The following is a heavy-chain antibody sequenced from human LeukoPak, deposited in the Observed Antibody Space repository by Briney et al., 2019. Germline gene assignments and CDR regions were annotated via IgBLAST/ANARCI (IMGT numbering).Heavy chain of an antibody. V-gene: IGHV3-7*03. CDR1: GFTFSSYW. J-gene: IGHJ3*02. D-gene: IGHD4-17*01. CDR2: IKQDGSEK. CDR3: ARGLDYGDYLPVEGAFDI. Sequence: GGSLRLSCAASGFTFSSYWMSWVRQAPGKGLEWVANIKQDGSEKYYVEYVKGRFTISRVNAKNSLYLQMNSLRAEDTAVYYCARGLDYGDYLPVEGAFDIWGQGTMVTVSS.